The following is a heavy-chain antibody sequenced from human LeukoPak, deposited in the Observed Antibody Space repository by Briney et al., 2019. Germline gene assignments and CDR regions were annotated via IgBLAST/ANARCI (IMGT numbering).Heavy chain of an antibody. J-gene: IGHJ4*02. Sequence: SETLSLTCTVSGGSITFTGYHWGWIRQSPGKGLELIGTFDHSGSSYYNPSLKSRGTISVDTSKNYVSLKLSSVTAADTAVYYCARGGVPDYWGQGILVTVSS. V-gene: IGHV4-39*07. CDR1: GGSITFTGYH. CDR2: FDHSGSS. CDR3: ARGGVPDY. D-gene: IGHD2-8*01.